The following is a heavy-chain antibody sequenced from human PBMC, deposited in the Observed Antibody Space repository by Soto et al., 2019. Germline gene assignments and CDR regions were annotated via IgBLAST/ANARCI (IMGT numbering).Heavy chain of an antibody. Sequence: PSETLSLTCTVSGRSISSSGYYWGWLRQPPGIGLEWIGSIYYSGSTYYNPSLKSRVTISVDTSKSQFSLKLSSVTAADTALYYCAKARHYDFLTAFGRDFDCWGQGTPVTVSS. CDR1: GRSISSSGYY. CDR3: AKARHYDFLTAFGRDFDC. V-gene: IGHV4-39*01. CDR2: IYYSGST. J-gene: IGHJ4*02. D-gene: IGHD3-9*01.